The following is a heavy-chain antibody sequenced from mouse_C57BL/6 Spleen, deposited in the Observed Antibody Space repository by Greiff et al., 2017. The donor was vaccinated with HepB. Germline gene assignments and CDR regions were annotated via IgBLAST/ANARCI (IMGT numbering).Heavy chain of an antibody. CDR2: IYPRSGNT. J-gene: IGHJ2*01. Sequence: QVQLKQSGAELARPGASVKLSCKASGYTFTSYGISWVKQRTGQGLEWIGEIYPRSGNTYYNEKFKGKATLTADKSSSTAYMELRSLTSEDSAVYFCARKANLDCWGQGTPLTVSS. CDR3: ARKANLDC. D-gene: IGHD1-1*01. CDR1: GYTFTSYG. V-gene: IGHV1-81*01.